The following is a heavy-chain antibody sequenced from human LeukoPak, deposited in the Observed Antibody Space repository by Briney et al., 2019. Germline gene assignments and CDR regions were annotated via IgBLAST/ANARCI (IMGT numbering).Heavy chain of an antibody. Sequence: PSQTLSLTCAVSGGSISSGGYSWSWIRQPPGKGLEWIGYIYHSGSTYYNPSLKSRVTISVDRSKNQFPLKLSSVTAADTAVYYCAREDCDSSGYYRRWFDPWGQGTLVTVSS. CDR2: IYHSGST. J-gene: IGHJ5*02. CDR1: GGSISSGGYS. CDR3: AREDCDSSGYYRRWFDP. D-gene: IGHD3-22*01. V-gene: IGHV4-30-2*01.